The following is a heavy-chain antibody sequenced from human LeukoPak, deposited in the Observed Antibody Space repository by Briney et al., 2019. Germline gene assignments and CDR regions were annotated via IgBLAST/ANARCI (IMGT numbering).Heavy chain of an antibody. D-gene: IGHD5-12*01. CDR3: ARVDLWSFDY. Sequence: SETLSLTCTVSGGSISSYYWSWIRQPPGKGLEWIGYIYYSGSTNYNPSLKSRVTISVDTSKNQFSLKLSSVTAADTAVYYCARVDLWSFDYWGQGTLVTVSS. CDR2: IYYSGST. CDR1: GGSISSYY. V-gene: IGHV4-59*12. J-gene: IGHJ4*02.